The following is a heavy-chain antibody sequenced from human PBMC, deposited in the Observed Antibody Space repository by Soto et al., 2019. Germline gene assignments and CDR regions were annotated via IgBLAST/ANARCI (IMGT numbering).Heavy chain of an antibody. CDR2: IYWDDDK. D-gene: IGHD4-17*01. J-gene: IGHJ4*02. CDR1: GFSLSTSGVG. Sequence: QITLKESGPTLVKPTQTLTLTCTFSGFSLSTSGVGVGWIRQPPGKALEWLALIYWDDDKRYSPSLKSRLTXTMXTSKSQVVLTMTNMDPVDTATYYCAHRLPTVTFDYWGQGTLVTVSS. V-gene: IGHV2-5*02. CDR3: AHRLPTVTFDY.